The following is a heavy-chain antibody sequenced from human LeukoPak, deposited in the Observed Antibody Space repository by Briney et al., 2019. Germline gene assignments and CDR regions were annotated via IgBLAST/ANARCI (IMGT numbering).Heavy chain of an antibody. J-gene: IGHJ4*02. CDR2: ISDGGST. V-gene: IGHV4-59*01. Sequence: SETLSLTCTVSGGSITSYYWSWLRQPPGKGLDWIAFISDGGSTYYNPSLKSRVTISLDTSKKQFSLKLTSVTAADTAVYYCARDFGPSRGFDYWGQGTLVTVSS. CDR3: ARDFGPSRGFDY. D-gene: IGHD3-10*01. CDR1: GGSITSYY.